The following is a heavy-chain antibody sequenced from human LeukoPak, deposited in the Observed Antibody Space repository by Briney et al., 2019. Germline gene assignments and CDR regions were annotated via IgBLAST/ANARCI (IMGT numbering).Heavy chain of an antibody. D-gene: IGHD5-18*01. V-gene: IGHV4-59*01. Sequence: PSETLSLTCTVSGGSISSYYWSWIRQPPGKGLEWIGYIYYSGSTNYNPSLKSRGTISVDTSKNQFSLKLSSVTAADTAVSYCARGYSYGYYYYMDVWGKGTPVTVSS. J-gene: IGHJ6*03. CDR1: GGSISSYY. CDR2: IYYSGST. CDR3: ARGYSYGYYYYMDV.